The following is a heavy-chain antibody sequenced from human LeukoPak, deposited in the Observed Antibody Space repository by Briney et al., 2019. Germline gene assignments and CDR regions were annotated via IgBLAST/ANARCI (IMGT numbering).Heavy chain of an antibody. Sequence: PGGSLRLSCAASGFTVSSNHMGWVRQAPGKGLDWVSVIYSGGTAYYADSVKGRFTISRDSSKNILHLQMDSLTVDDTALYYCARGSSLAAVARGFDYWGQGTLVTVSS. D-gene: IGHD6-19*01. CDR1: GFTVSSNH. CDR3: ARGSSLAAVARGFDY. CDR2: IYSGGTA. J-gene: IGHJ4*02. V-gene: IGHV3-66*02.